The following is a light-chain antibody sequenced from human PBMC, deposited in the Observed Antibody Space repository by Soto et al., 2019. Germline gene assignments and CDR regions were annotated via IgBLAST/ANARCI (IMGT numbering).Light chain of an antibody. V-gene: IGLV7-46*01. CDR2: DTS. Sequence: QAVVTQEPSLTVSPGGTVTLTCGSSTGAVTSGRYPYWFQQKPGQAPRTLIYDTSNKHSWTPARFSGSLLGGKAALTLSGAQPEDEAEYYCLLSYSGAGVVFGGGTKLTVL. CDR1: TGAVTSGRY. CDR3: LLSYSGAGVV. J-gene: IGLJ2*01.